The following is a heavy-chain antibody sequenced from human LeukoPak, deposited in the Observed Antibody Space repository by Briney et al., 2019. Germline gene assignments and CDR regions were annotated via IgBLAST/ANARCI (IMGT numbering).Heavy chain of an antibody. V-gene: IGHV3-30-3*01. CDR1: GFTFSSYA. J-gene: IGHJ3*02. Sequence: PGRSLRLSCAASGFTFSSYAMHWVRQAPGKGLEWVAVISYDGSNKYYADSVKGRFTISRDNSKNTLYLQMSRLRAEDTAVYYCARENTRRGDAFDIWGQGTMVTVSS. CDR2: ISYDGSNK. D-gene: IGHD2-2*02. CDR3: ARENTRRGDAFDI.